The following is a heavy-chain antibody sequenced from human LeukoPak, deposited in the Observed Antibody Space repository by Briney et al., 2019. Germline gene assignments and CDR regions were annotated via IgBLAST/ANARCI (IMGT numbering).Heavy chain of an antibody. D-gene: IGHD1-26*01. J-gene: IGHJ5*02. V-gene: IGHV4-39*01. CDR2: IYYSGST. CDR3: ARQVRVGATDNWFDP. Sequence: PSETLSLTCTASGGSISSSSYYWGWIRQPPGKGLEWIGSIYYSGSTYYNPSLKSRVTISVDTSKNQFSLKLSSVTAADTAVYYCARQVRVGATDNWFDPWGQGTLVTVSS. CDR1: GGSISSSSYY.